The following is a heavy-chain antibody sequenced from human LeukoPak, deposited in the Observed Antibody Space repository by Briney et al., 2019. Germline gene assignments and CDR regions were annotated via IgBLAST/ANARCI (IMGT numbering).Heavy chain of an antibody. CDR2: INHSGST. CDR1: GGSFSGYY. J-gene: IGHJ4*02. D-gene: IGHD6-19*01. CDR3: ARLGWYED. Sequence: SETLSLTCAVYGGSFSGYYWSWIRQPPGKGLEWIGEINHSGSTNYNPSLKSRVTISVDTSKNQFSLKLSSVTAADTAVYYCARLGWYEDWGQGTLVTVSS. V-gene: IGHV4-34*01.